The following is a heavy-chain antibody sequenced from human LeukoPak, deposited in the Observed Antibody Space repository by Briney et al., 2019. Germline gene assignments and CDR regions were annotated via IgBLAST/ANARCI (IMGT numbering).Heavy chain of an antibody. CDR2: VSYTGST. CDR1: GGSFSDNGFF. D-gene: IGHD1-1*01. J-gene: IGHJ4*02. CDR3: ARRGTYWNALGC. V-gene: IGHV4-39*01. Sequence: PSETLSLTCTVSGGSFSDNGFFWGWLRQPPGTGLEWIGSVSYTGSTHYDPSLKSRVTMSIDTSKNQFSLNLTPVTAADTAVYYCARRGTYWNALGCWGQGALVTVSS.